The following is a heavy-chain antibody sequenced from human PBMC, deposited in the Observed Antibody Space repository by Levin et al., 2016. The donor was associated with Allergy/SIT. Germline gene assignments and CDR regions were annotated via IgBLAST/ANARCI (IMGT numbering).Heavy chain of an antibody. CDR1: GGTFSSYA. CDR2: IIPIFGTA. CDR3: ASLYCGGDCSISDDAFDI. D-gene: IGHD2-21*02. V-gene: IGHV1-69*13. J-gene: IGHJ3*02. Sequence: SVKVSCKASGGTFSSYAISWVRQAPGQGLEWMGGIIPIFGTANYAQKFQGRVTITADESTSTAYMELSSLRSEDTAVYYCASLYCGGDCSISDDAFDIWGQGTMVTVSS.